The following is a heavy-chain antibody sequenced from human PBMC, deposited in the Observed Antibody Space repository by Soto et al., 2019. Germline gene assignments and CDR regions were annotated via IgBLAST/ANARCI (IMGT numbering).Heavy chain of an antibody. V-gene: IGHV3-23*01. Sequence: PGGSLRLSCAASGFTFISYAMSWVRQAPGKGLEWVSAISGSGGSTYYADSVKGRFTISRDNSKNTLYLQMNSLRAEDTAVYYCAKDRYYGSGSLWYYFDYWGQGTLVTVSS. CDR1: GFTFISYA. J-gene: IGHJ4*02. D-gene: IGHD3-10*01. CDR3: AKDRYYGSGSLWYYFDY. CDR2: ISGSGGST.